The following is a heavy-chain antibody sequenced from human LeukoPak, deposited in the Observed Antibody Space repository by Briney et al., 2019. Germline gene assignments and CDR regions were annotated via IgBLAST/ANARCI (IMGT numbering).Heavy chain of an antibody. CDR3: ARGGEAAGHY. CDR1: GFTFSSYA. D-gene: IGHD6-13*01. CDR2: ISYDGSNK. Sequence: GGSLRLSCAASGFTFSSYAMHWVRQAPGKGLEWVAVISYDGSNKYYADSVKGRFTISRDNSKNALYLQMNSLRAEDTAVYYCARGGEAAGHYWGQGTLVTVSS. V-gene: IGHV3-30-3*01. J-gene: IGHJ4*02.